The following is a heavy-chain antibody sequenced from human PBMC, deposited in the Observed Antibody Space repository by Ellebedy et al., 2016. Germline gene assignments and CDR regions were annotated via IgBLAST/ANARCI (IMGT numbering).Heavy chain of an antibody. J-gene: IGHJ5*02. CDR3: ARDLQRETGWFDP. Sequence: GGSLRLSXEASRFAFSSHSMSWVRQAPGKGLEWVANIKQDGSGENYVDSVRGRFTISRDNAKNSLYLQMNSLRAEDTALYYCARDLQRETGWFDPWGQGTLVTVSS. CDR2: IKQDGSGE. V-gene: IGHV3-7*03. CDR1: RFAFSSHS. D-gene: IGHD6-25*01.